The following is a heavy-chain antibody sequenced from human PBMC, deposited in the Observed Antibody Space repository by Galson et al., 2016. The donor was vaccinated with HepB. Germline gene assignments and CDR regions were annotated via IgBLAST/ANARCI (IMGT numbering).Heavy chain of an antibody. CDR2: FSSRRNF. J-gene: IGHJ4*02. CDR1: GASISGHY. D-gene: IGHD3-10*01. Sequence: TLSLTCAVSGASISGHYWSWIRQPPGRGLEWIGCFSSRRNFNYNPSLESRLIISGDTSKNQVSLRLSPVTAADTAVYYCAKSGSEGPTWGQGTLVTVSS. V-gene: IGHV4-59*11. CDR3: AKSGSEGPT.